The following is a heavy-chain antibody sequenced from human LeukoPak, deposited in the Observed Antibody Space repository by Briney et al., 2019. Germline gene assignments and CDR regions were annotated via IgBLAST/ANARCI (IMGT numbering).Heavy chain of an antibody. CDR3: ARVDDLDAFDI. J-gene: IGHJ3*02. Sequence: GGSLRLSCVTSGFTFSNHAMHWVRQGPGKGLEWVAVIPDDGSSKFYTDSVKGRFTISRDNSKNTLFLQINSLRPEDTALYYCARVDDLDAFDIWGQGTLVTVSS. V-gene: IGHV3-30*04. CDR1: GFTFSNHA. CDR2: IPDDGSSK. D-gene: IGHD2-2*03.